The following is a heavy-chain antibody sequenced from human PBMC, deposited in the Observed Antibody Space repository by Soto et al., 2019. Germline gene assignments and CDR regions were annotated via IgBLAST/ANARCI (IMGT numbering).Heavy chain of an antibody. CDR3: ARGQRFSDWFDP. D-gene: IGHD3-3*01. Sequence: SETLSLTCSVSGGTISGYYWTWILQPVGKGLEWIGRIYSSGNTKYNPSLQSRVTMSLDTSNNQFSLRLTSVTAADTAVYYCARGQRFSDWFDPWGQGTLVTVSS. CDR2: IYSSGNT. CDR1: GGTISGYY. V-gene: IGHV4-4*07. J-gene: IGHJ5*02.